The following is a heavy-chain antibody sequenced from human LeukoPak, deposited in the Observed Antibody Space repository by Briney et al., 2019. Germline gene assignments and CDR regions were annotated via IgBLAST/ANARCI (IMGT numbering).Heavy chain of an antibody. CDR1: GFTFSSYD. D-gene: IGHD4-23*01. J-gene: IGHJ3*02. Sequence: PGGSLRLSCAASGFTFSSYDMHWVRQATGKGLEWVSAIGTAGDTYYPGSVKGRFTISRENAKNSLYLQMNSLRAGDTAVYYCARWGYGGNSIDAFDIWGQGTMVTVSS. CDR2: IGTAGDT. V-gene: IGHV3-13*01. CDR3: ARWGYGGNSIDAFDI.